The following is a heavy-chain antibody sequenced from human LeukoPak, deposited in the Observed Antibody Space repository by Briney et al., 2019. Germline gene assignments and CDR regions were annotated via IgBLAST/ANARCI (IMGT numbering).Heavy chain of an antibody. CDR3: AKSSHYYGSGSPFDY. V-gene: IGHV1-69*04. CDR1: GGTFSSYA. D-gene: IGHD3-10*01. J-gene: IGHJ4*02. Sequence: SVKVSCKASGGTFSSYAISWVRQAPGQGLEWMGRIIPILGIANYAQKFQGRVTITADKSTSTAYMELSSLRSEDTAVYYCAKSSHYYGSGSPFDYWGQGTLVTVSS. CDR2: IIPILGIA.